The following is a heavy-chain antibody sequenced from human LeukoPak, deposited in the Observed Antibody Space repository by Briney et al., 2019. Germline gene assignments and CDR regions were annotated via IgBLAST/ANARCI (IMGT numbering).Heavy chain of an antibody. CDR2: INPNSGGT. D-gene: IGHD2-15*01. CDR3: ARVSIVVVVAATPRAFDI. V-gene: IGHV1-2*02. CDR1: GYTFTGYY. J-gene: IGHJ3*02. Sequence: GASVKVSCKASGYTFTGYYMHWVRQAPGQGLEWMGWINPNSGGTNYAQKFQGRVTMTRDTSISTAYMELRSLRSDDTAVYYCARVSIVVVVAATPRAFDIWGQGTMVTVSS.